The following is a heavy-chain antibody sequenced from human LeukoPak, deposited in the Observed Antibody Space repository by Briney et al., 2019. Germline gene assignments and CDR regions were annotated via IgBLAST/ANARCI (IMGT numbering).Heavy chain of an antibody. D-gene: IGHD4-23*01. Sequence: ASVKVSCKASGYTFTSYGISWVRQAPGQGLEWMGWISAYNGNTNYAQKLQGRVTMTTDTSTSTAYMELRSLRSEDTAVYYCAISRYGGNSYYFDYWGQGTLVTVSS. V-gene: IGHV1-18*01. CDR3: AISRYGGNSYYFDY. J-gene: IGHJ4*02. CDR2: ISAYNGNT. CDR1: GYTFTSYG.